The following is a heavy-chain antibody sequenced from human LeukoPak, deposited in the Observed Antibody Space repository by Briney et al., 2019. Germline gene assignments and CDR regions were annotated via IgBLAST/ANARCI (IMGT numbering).Heavy chain of an antibody. CDR3: ARYVWGSYPTFEDY. J-gene: IGHJ4*02. D-gene: IGHD3-16*02. V-gene: IGHV4-59*01. Sequence: SETLSLTCTVSGGSISSYYWSWIRQPPGKGLEWIGYIYYSGSTNYNPSLKSRVTISVDTSKNQFSLKLSSVSAADTAVYYCARYVWGSYPTFEDYWGQGTLVTVSS. CDR2: IYYSGST. CDR1: GGSISSYY.